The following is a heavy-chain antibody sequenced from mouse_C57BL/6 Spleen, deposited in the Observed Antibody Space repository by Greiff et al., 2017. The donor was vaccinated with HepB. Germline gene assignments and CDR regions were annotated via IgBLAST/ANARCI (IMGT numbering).Heavy chain of an antibody. J-gene: IGHJ1*03. Sequence: EVKLQESGPGLVKPSQSLSLTCSVTGYSITSGYYWNWIRQFPGNKLEWMGYISYDGSNNYNPSLKNRISITRDTSKNQFFLKLNSVTTEDTATYYCARGPGFYYGSSYGYFDVWGTGTTVTVSS. V-gene: IGHV3-6*01. CDR2: ISYDGSN. CDR1: GYSITSGYY. CDR3: ARGPGFYYGSSYGYFDV. D-gene: IGHD1-1*01.